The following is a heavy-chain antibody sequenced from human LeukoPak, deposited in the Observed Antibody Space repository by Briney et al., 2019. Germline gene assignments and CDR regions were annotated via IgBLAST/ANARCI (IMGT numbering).Heavy chain of an antibody. Sequence: VASVKVSCKASGYTFISYGISWVRQAPGQGLEWMGWISTYNGDTKYAQKLQGRVTMTTDTSTNTAYMELRSLRSDDTAVYYCAREPGAFDIWGQGTMVTVSS. J-gene: IGHJ3*02. CDR1: GYTFISYG. CDR2: ISTYNGDT. CDR3: AREPGAFDI. V-gene: IGHV1-18*01.